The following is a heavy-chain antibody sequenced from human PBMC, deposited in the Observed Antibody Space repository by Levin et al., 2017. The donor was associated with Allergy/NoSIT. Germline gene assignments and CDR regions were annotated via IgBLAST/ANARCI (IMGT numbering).Heavy chain of an antibody. Sequence: GGSLRLSCGASGFTLSNAWMSWVRQAPGKGLEWVGRIKRKTDGGTTDYAAAVKGRFTISRDDSKNTLYLQMNSLKTEDTAVYYCTTPHGGNSVYYFDYWGQGTLVTVSS. CDR1: GFTLSNAW. CDR2: IKRKTDGGTT. D-gene: IGHD4-23*01. CDR3: TTPHGGNSVYYFDY. J-gene: IGHJ4*02. V-gene: IGHV3-15*01.